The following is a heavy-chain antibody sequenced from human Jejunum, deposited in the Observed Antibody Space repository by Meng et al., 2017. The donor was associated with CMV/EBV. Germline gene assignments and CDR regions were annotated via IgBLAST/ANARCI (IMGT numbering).Heavy chain of an antibody. J-gene: IGHJ6*02. CDR1: FRAYA. CDR3: ARDPGATFFYYYFSTDV. CDR2: ISGSGDDT. Sequence: FRAYAMTWVRQAPGKGLEWVSAISGSGDDTHYADSVKGRFTISRDNSKNTVYLQLVSLTAEDTAVYYCARDPGATFFYYYFSTDVWGQGTTVTVSS. D-gene: IGHD1-1*01. V-gene: IGHV3-23*01.